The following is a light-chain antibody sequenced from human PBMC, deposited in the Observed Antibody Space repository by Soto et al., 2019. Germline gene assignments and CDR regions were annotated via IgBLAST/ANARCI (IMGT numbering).Light chain of an antibody. CDR1: SNDVGGYNY. CDR3: SSYTSSSPLVV. V-gene: IGLV2-14*01. CDR2: DVS. Sequence: QSALTQPASVSGSPGQSITISCTGTSNDVGGYNYVSWYQQHPGKAPKLMIYDVSNRPSGVSNRFSGSKSGNTASLTISGLQAEDEADYYCSSYTSSSPLVVFGGGTKLTVL. J-gene: IGLJ2*01.